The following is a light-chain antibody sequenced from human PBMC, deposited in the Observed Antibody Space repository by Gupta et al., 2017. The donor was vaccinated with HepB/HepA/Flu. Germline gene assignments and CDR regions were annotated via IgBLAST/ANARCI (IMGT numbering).Light chain of an antibody. J-gene: IGKJ1*01. CDR1: QSVFYSSNNKNY. CDR3: KQYYNIPPT. Sequence: DIVMPQPPYSLPVPLGERPTINCKSSQSVFYSSNNKNYLTWYQQKPGQPPKLLIYWASTRELGVPDRFSGSGSGTDFTLTISSLQAEDVAVYYCKQYYNIPPTFGQGTKVEIK. V-gene: IGKV4-1*01. CDR2: WAS.